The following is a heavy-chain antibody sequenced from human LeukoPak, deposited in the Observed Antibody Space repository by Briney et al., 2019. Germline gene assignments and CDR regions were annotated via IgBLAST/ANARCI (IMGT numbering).Heavy chain of an antibody. CDR1: GGLFSVSTHS. CDR3: ARGPGLGRYYYYYYMDV. V-gene: IGHV4-39*01. Sequence: SEALSLTCTISGGLFSVSTHSWGWIRQPPGKRLEWIGSVSYSGNTYFNPSLKSRVTISVGTSKNQFSLKLSSVTAADTAVYYCARGPGLGRYYYYYYMDVWGKGTTVTVSS. J-gene: IGHJ6*03. CDR2: VSYSGNT. D-gene: IGHD6-19*01.